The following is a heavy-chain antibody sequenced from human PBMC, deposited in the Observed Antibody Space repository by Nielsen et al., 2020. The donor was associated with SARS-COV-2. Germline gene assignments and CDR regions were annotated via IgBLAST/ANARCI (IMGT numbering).Heavy chain of an antibody. V-gene: IGHV3-21*01. J-gene: IGHJ6*02. D-gene: IGHD3-3*01. CDR1: GFTFSSYS. CDR3: ARDFGSLVYYYYGMDV. CDR2: ISSSSSYI. Sequence: GESLKISCAASGFTFSSYSMNWVRQAPGKGLEWVSSISSSSSYIYYADSVKGRFTISRDNAKNSLYLQMNSLRAEDTAVYYCARDFGSLVYYYYGMDVWGQGTTVTVSS.